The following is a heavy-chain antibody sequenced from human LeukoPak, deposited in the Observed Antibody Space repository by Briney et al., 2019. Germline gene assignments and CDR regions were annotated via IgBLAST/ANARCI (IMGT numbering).Heavy chain of an antibody. Sequence: ASVKVSCKASGYTFTSYYMNWVRQAPGQGLEWMGMINPSGGSTSYAQKFQGRATMTRDTSTSTVYMELSSLRFEDTAVYYCARADCCGGDCYHPPPILLYGMDVWGQGTTVTVSS. J-gene: IGHJ6*02. V-gene: IGHV1-46*01. CDR2: INPSGGST. D-gene: IGHD2-21*02. CDR1: GYTFTSYY. CDR3: ARADCCGGDCYHPPPILLYGMDV.